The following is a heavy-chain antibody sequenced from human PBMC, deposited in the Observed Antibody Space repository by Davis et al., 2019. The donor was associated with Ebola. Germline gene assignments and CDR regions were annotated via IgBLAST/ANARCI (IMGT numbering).Heavy chain of an antibody. D-gene: IGHD3-10*01. V-gene: IGHV3-11*01. J-gene: IGHJ4*02. Sequence: GESLKISCAASGFTFSDYYMSWIRQVPGKGLEWISYISSDSSLIYYADSVKGRFTISRDNAHNSLYLQMDSLRAEDTALYYCARDQRLDTEYDYGLGCYYDYWGQGIVVTVSS. CDR1: GFTFSDYY. CDR2: ISSDSSLI. CDR3: ARDQRLDTEYDYGLGCYYDY.